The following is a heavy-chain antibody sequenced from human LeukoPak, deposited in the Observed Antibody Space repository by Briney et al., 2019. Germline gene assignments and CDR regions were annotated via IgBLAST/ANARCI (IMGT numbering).Heavy chain of an antibody. CDR1: GFRFSNSA. Sequence: SVKVSCKSSGFRFSNSAVQWVRQARGQRLEWIGWIIVGSGTTNYAQSLQGRLTIIRDMSTNTAYMELSSLRSEDTAVYYCARGRKNSGWYAGDFDYWGQGTLVTVSS. CDR2: IIVGSGTT. J-gene: IGHJ4*02. CDR3: ARGRKNSGWYAGDFDY. D-gene: IGHD6-19*01. V-gene: IGHV1-58*01.